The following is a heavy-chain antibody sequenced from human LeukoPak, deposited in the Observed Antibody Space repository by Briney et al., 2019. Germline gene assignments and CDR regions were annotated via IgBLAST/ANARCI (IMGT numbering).Heavy chain of an antibody. CDR3: ARQAFGYCSSTSCYSHQTIGAFDI. CDR1: GGSFSGYY. D-gene: IGHD2-2*02. J-gene: IGHJ3*02. CDR2: INHSGST. Sequence: PSETLSLTCAVYGGSFSGYYCSWIRQPPGKGLEWIGEINHSGSTNYKPSLKSRVTISVDTSKNQFSLKLSSVTAADTAVYYCARQAFGYCSSTSCYSHQTIGAFDIWGQGTMVTVSS. V-gene: IGHV4-34*01.